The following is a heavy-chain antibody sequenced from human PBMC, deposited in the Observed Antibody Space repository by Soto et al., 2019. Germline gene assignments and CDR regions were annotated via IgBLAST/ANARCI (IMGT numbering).Heavy chain of an antibody. CDR1: GYTFTNFG. Sequence: QVQLVQSGAEVKKPGASVKVSCKASGYTFTNFGISWVRQAPGQGLEWMGWISAYNGNTNNEQNCQSKARVTSDTDTSTAEMELRGTRTDEKAVYSCVRGGPPIDYWGQGTLVTISS. D-gene: IGHD3-16*01. CDR2: ISAYNGNT. CDR3: VRGGPPIDY. V-gene: IGHV1-18*01. J-gene: IGHJ4*02.